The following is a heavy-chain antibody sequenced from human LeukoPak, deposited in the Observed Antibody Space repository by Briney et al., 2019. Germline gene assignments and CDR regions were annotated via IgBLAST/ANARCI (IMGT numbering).Heavy chain of an antibody. CDR1: GFTFDDYA. D-gene: IGHD5-18*01. CDR3: VKDIFFRDVDTAMVSSGMDV. Sequence: GGSLRLSCAASGFTFDDYAMHWVRQAPGKGLEWVSGISWNSGSIGYADSVKGRFTISRDNAKNSLYLQMNSLRAEDTALYYCVKDIFFRDVDTAMVSSGMDVWGQGTTVTVSS. V-gene: IGHV3-9*01. J-gene: IGHJ6*02. CDR2: ISWNSGSI.